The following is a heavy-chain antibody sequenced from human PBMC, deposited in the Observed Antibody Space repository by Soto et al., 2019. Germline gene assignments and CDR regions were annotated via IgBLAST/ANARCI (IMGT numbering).Heavy chain of an antibody. J-gene: IGHJ5*02. CDR1: GFTFYNHW. CDR2: INSDGSNT. CDR3: ARGAYRAYWIDP. V-gene: IGHV3-74*01. D-gene: IGHD5-12*01. Sequence: VGSLRLSCAASGFTFYNHWLHWVRQAPGKGLVWVSRINSDGSNTNYADSVKGRFTISRDNAKNTVYLQVNSLSAEDTAVYYCARGAYRAYWIDPWGLGTLVTVSS.